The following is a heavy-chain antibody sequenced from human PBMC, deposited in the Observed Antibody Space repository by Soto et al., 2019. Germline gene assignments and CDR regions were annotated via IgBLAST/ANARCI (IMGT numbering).Heavy chain of an antibody. V-gene: IGHV4-30-2*01. CDR2: IYHSGST. D-gene: IGHD5-12*01. J-gene: IGHJ4*02. Sequence: QLQLQESGSGLVKPSQTLSLTCAVSGGSISSGGYSWSWIRQPPGKGLEWIGYIYHSGSTYYNPSLKSRSTIAADRSKNQFSLKLSSVTAADTAVYYWAAGGGLPRYYWGQGTLVTVSS. CDR1: GGSISSGGYS. CDR3: AAGGGLPRYY.